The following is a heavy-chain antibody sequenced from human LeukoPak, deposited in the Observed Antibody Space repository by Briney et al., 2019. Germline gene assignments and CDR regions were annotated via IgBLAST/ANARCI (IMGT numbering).Heavy chain of an antibody. CDR3: ARDTTGGVDIVATGGSDY. Sequence: PGGSLRLSCAASGFTFSSYAMHWVRQAPGKGLEWVAFVRYDGSNKYYADSVKGRFTISRDYSRKMLYLQMDSLRAEDTAVYYCARDTTGGVDIVATGGSDYWGQGTLVTVSS. D-gene: IGHD5-12*01. V-gene: IGHV3-30*04. CDR2: VRYDGSNK. CDR1: GFTFSSYA. J-gene: IGHJ4*02.